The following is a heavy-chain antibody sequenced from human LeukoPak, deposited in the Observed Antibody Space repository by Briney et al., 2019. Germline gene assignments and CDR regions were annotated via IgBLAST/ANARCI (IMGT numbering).Heavy chain of an antibody. CDR2: ISAYNGNT. Sequence: GASVKVSCKASGYTFTSYGISWVRQAPGQGLEWMGWISAYNGNTNYAQKLQGRVTMTTDTSTSTAYMELRSLRSDDTAVYYCAKSPKYYYDSSGYYFGLYYGMDVWGQGTTVTVSS. J-gene: IGHJ6*02. CDR3: AKSPKYYYDSSGYYFGLYYGMDV. D-gene: IGHD3-22*01. CDR1: GYTFTSYG. V-gene: IGHV1-18*01.